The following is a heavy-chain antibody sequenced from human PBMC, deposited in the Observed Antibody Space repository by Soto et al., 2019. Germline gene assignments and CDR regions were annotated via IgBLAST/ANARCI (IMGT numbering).Heavy chain of an antibody. CDR3: AHSIYDFWSGYSSFSNWFDP. J-gene: IGHJ5*02. V-gene: IGHV2-5*02. Sequence: QITLKESGPTLVKPTQTLTLTCTFSGFSLSTSGVGVGWIRQPPGKALEWLALIYWDDDKRYSPSLKSRLTITKDTSKIQVVLTMTNMDPVDTATYYCAHSIYDFWSGYSSFSNWFDPWGQGTLVTVSS. CDR2: IYWDDDK. CDR1: GFSLSTSGVG. D-gene: IGHD3-3*01.